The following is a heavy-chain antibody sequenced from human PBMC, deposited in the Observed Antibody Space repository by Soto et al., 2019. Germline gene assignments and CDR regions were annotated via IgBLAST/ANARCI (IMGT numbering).Heavy chain of an antibody. J-gene: IGHJ6*02. Sequence: SETLSLTCTVSGGSISSYYWSWIRQPPGKGLEWIGYIYYSGSTNYNPSLKSRVTISVDTSKNQFSLKLSSVTAADTAVYYCARDMGQYYYYGMDVWGQGTTVTVSS. CDR2: IYYSGST. CDR1: GGSISSYY. D-gene: IGHD3-10*01. CDR3: ARDMGQYYYYGMDV. V-gene: IGHV4-59*01.